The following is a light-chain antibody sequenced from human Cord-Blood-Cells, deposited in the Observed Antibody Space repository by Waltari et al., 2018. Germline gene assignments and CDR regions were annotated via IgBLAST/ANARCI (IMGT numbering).Light chain of an antibody. J-gene: IGLJ2*01. Sequence: SYVLTQPPSVSVAPGKTARITWGGNNIGSNSVHWSQQKRGQAPVLVVYDDSDRPPGIPERFSGSNSGNTATLTISRVEAGEEADYYCQVWDSSSDHVVFGGGTKLTVL. CDR2: DDS. CDR3: QVWDSSSDHVV. CDR1: NIGSNS. V-gene: IGLV3-21*03.